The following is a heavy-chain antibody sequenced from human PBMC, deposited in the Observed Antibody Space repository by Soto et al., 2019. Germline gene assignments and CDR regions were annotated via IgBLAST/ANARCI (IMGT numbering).Heavy chain of an antibody. CDR2: IYYSGST. J-gene: IGHJ4*02. D-gene: IGHD3-3*01. V-gene: IGHV4-39*01. Sequence: SETLSLTXTVSGGSISSSSYYWGWIRQPPGKGLEWIGSIYYSGSTYYNPSLKSRVTISVDTSKNQFSLKLSSVTAADTAVYYCARHNPNFWSGYYSRPHVYYFDYWGQGTLVTVSS. CDR1: GGSISSSSYY. CDR3: ARHNPNFWSGYYSRPHVYYFDY.